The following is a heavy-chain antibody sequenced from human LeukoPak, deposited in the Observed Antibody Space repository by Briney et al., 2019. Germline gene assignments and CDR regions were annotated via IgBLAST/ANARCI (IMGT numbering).Heavy chain of an antibody. CDR2: IYHTRST. CDR3: ARGDGSRSVRWFHP. V-gene: IGHV4-30-2*01. J-gene: IGHJ5*02. Sequence: SETLSLTCTVSGASISSGTYSWSWIRQPPGEGLEWIGYIYHTRSTYYNPSLKGRVPISGDRSKKQFYLKLHCGTAPDTALYNCARGDGSRSVRWFHPRGHGALITV. D-gene: IGHD3-10*01. CDR1: GASISSGTYS.